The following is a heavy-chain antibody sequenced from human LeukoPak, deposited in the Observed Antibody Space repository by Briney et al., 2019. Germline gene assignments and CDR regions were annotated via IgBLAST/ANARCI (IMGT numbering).Heavy chain of an antibody. D-gene: IGHD2-21*02. CDR1: GGSISSGGYS. V-gene: IGHV4-30-2*01. CDR3: ARVKLAYCGGDCYSKAFDI. CDR2: IYHSGST. Sequence: SQTLSLTCAVSGGSISSGGYSWSWIRQPPGKGLEWIGYIYHSGSTYYNPSLKSRVTISVDRSKNQFSLKLSSVTAADTAVYYCARVKLAYCGGDCYSKAFDIWGQGTMVTVSS. J-gene: IGHJ3*02.